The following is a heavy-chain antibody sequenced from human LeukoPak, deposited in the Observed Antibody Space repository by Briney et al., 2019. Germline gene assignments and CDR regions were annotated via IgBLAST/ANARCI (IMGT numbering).Heavy chain of an antibody. CDR2: INPNIGGT. D-gene: IGHD3-22*01. CDR1: VYTFTGYY. V-gene: IGHV1-2*02. CDR3: ARAGYYDSSGYYGDWFDP. Sequence: ASLKVSSKASVYTFTGYYMHCVRQAPGQRVEWRGWINPNIGGTNYAQKFQGRVTMTRDTSISTAYMELSRLRSDDTAVYYCARAGYYDSSGYYGDWFDPWGQGTLVTVSP. J-gene: IGHJ5*02.